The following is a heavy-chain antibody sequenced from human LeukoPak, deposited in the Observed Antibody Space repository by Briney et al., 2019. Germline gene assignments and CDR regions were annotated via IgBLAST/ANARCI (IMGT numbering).Heavy chain of an antibody. J-gene: IGHJ2*01. V-gene: IGHV4-59*01. CDR1: GGSISSSY. CDR2: IYNTGST. Sequence: PSETLSLTCTVPGGSISSSYWSWIRQTPGKGLEWIGHIYNTGSTNYNPSLKSRVTITVDMSKNQISLKLSSVTAADTAVYYCARDVGKYSAYFSYWYFDLWGRGTLVTVSS. D-gene: IGHD5-12*01. CDR3: ARDVGKYSAYFSYWYFDL.